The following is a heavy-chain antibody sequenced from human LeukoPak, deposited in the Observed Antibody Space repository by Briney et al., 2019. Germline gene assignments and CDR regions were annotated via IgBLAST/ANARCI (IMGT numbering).Heavy chain of an antibody. D-gene: IGHD2-21*02. CDR3: AREAGDNYYYYYMDV. CDR1: VGTFSSYA. CDR2: IIPIFGTA. Sequence: ASVKVSCKPSVGTFSSYAISWVRQAPGQGLEWMGGIIPIFGTANYAQKFQGRVTITADESTSTAYMELSSLRSEDTAVYYCAREAGDNYYYYYMDVWGKGTTVTVSS. V-gene: IGHV1-69*13. J-gene: IGHJ6*03.